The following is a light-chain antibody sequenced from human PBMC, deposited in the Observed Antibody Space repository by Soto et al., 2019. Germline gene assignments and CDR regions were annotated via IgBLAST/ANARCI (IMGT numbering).Light chain of an antibody. CDR2: GAS. Sequence: DIVLTQSPGTLSLSPGETATVSCRASQRVSGSYLAWYQQKLGQPPRLLIYGASGRATGIPDRFSGSGSGTDFTLPISRLEPEDAAVYYCHQYGGSPRTFGQGTKVQI. CDR1: QRVSGSY. V-gene: IGKV3-20*01. J-gene: IGKJ1*01. CDR3: HQYGGSPRT.